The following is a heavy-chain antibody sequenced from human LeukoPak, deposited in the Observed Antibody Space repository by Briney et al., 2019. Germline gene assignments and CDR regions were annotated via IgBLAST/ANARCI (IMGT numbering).Heavy chain of an antibody. Sequence: PSETLSLTCTVSGYSISSGYYWGWIRQPPGKGLEWIGTFYHGGSTYYNPSLKSRVTISVDTSKNQFSLNLISVTAADTAVYYCAREGQGITMVRGVITWDYWGQGTLVTVSS. D-gene: IGHD3-10*01. CDR3: AREGQGITMVRGVITWDY. V-gene: IGHV4-38-2*02. CDR1: GYSISSGYY. CDR2: FYHGGST. J-gene: IGHJ4*02.